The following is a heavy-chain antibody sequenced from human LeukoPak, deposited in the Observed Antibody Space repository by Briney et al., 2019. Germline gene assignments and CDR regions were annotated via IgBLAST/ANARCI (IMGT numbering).Heavy chain of an antibody. CDR2: TYYRSRWYN. J-gene: IGHJ4*02. D-gene: IGHD6-13*01. V-gene: IGHV6-1*01. Sequence: SQTLSLTCAISGDSVSSNSAAWNWIRQSPSRGLEWLGRTYYRSRWYNDYAVSVKSRITVNPDTSKNQFSLHLNSMTPDDTAVYYCARSADGTLDYWGQGTLVTVSS. CDR1: GDSVSSNSAA. CDR3: ARSADGTLDY.